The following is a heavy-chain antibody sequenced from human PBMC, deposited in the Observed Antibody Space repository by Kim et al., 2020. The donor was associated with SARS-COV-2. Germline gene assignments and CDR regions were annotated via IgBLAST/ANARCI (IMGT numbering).Heavy chain of an antibody. V-gene: IGHV3-48*02. CDR2: IGSASKTI. CDR3: ARGPSDY. CDR1: GFSLSSYS. J-gene: IGHJ4*02. Sequence: GGSRLSCAASGFSLSSYSMNWVRQAPGKGLEWVSNIGSASKTIYYADSVKGRFTISRDNAKNSLFLQMNSLRDEDTAVYYCARGPSDYWGRGTLVIVSS.